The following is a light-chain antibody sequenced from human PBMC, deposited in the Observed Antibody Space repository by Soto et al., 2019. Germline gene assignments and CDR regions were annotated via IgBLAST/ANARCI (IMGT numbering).Light chain of an antibody. V-gene: IGKV3-20*01. CDR1: LSVSSNY. Sequence: EIVLTQSPGTLSLSPGERATLSCRASLSVSSNYLAWYQQKPGQAPRLLIYGASSRATGIPDRFSGRGSGTDFTLTISRLEPEDFALYYCQQYGSSPPLTFGGGTRVDIK. J-gene: IGKJ4*01. CDR2: GAS. CDR3: QQYGSSPPLT.